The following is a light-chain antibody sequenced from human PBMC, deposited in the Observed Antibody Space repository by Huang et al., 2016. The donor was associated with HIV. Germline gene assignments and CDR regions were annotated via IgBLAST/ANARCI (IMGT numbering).Light chain of an antibody. CDR2: GAS. CDR1: QSVNNRH. J-gene: IGKJ4*01. Sequence: EIVLTQSPGTLSLSPGERATLSCRASQSVNNRHVVWYQQKSGQAPRVLIYGASSRATGTPDRFSGSGSGTDFTLTISRMEPEDFAVYYCQQYGNSPLTFGGGTKVEIK. CDR3: QQYGNSPLT. V-gene: IGKV3-20*01.